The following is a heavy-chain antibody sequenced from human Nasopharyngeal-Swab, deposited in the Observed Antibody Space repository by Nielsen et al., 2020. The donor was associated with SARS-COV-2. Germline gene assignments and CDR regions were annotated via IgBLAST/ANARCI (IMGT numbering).Heavy chain of an antibody. V-gene: IGHV4-59*01. Sequence: SETLSLTCTVSGGSISSYYWSWIRQPPGKGLEWIGYLYHSGSTNYNPSLKSRVTISVDTSKNQFSLKLSSVTAADTAVYYCAREFGDTFDYRGQGTLVTVSS. CDR1: GGSISSYY. CDR3: AREFGDTFDY. CDR2: LYHSGST. D-gene: IGHD2-21*01. J-gene: IGHJ4*02.